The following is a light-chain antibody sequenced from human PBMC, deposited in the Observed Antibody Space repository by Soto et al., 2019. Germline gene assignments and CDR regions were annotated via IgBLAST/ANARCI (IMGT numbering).Light chain of an antibody. CDR1: HSISSTY. J-gene: IGKJ2*01. CDR2: GAS. V-gene: IGKV3-20*01. Sequence: EIVLTQSPGTLSLSPGERATLSCRASHSISSTYLAWYQQKPGQAPRLPIYGASSRATGIPDRFSGSGSGTDFTLTISRLEPEDFAVYYWQQYGGSPPYTFGQGTKLEIK. CDR3: QQYGGSPPYT.